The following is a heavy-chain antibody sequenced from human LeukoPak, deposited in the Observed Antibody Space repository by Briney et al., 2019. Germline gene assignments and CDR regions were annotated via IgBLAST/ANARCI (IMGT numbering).Heavy chain of an antibody. CDR1: GFTFSSYG. Sequence: PGGSLRLSCAASGFTFSSYGMHWVRQAPGKGLEWVTFMHSDGTNKYYADSVKGRFTISRDNSKNTLDLQMNSLRVEDTAVYYCAKPTSLKDANYGLTGTNYWGQGILVTVSS. J-gene: IGHJ4*02. CDR2: MHSDGTNK. D-gene: IGHD1-14*01. CDR3: AKPTSLKDANYGLTGTNY. V-gene: IGHV3-30*02.